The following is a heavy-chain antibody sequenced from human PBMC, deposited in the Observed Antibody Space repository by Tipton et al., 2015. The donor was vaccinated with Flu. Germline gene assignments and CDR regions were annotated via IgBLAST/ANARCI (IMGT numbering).Heavy chain of an antibody. CDR2: IYYSGST. D-gene: IGHD3-22*01. CDR3: ARDYYDSSGYYYQD. CDR1: GGSISSYY. V-gene: IGHV4-59*01. J-gene: IGHJ1*01. Sequence: TLSLTCTVSGGSISSYYWSWIRQPPGKGLEWIGYIYYSGSTNYNPSLKSRVTISVDTSKNQFSLKLSSVTAADTAVYYCARDYYDSSGYYYQDRGQGTLLTVPT.